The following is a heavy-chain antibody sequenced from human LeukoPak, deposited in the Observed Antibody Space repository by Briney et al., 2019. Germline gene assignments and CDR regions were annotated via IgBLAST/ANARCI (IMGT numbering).Heavy chain of an antibody. J-gene: IGHJ4*02. CDR2: ISSSSSYI. V-gene: IGHV3-21*01. CDR3: ARTIRSYGYAFDY. D-gene: IGHD5-18*01. Sequence: GGSLRLSCAASGFTFSSYSMNWVRHPPGKGLEWVSSISSSSSYIYYADSVKGRFTISRDNAKNSLYLQMNSLRAEDTAVYYCARTIRSYGYAFDYWGQGTLVTVSS. CDR1: GFTFSSYS.